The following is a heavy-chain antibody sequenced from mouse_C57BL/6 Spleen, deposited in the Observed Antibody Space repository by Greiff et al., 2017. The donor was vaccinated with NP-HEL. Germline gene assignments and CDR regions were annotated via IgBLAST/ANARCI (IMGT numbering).Heavy chain of an antibody. CDR1: GFTFSDYG. CDR3: AIGSGDAMDY. V-gene: IGHV5-17*01. J-gene: IGHJ4*01. D-gene: IGHD1-1*01. Sequence: EVKLEESGGGLVKPGGSLKLSCAASGFTFSDYGMHWVRQAPEKGLEWVAYISSGSSTIYYADTVKGRFTISRDNAKNTLFLQMTSLRSEDTAMYYCAIGSGDAMDYWGQGTSVTVSS. CDR2: ISSGSSTI.